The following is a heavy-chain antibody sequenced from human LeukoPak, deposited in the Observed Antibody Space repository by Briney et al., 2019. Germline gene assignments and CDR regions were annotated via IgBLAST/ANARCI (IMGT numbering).Heavy chain of an antibody. CDR1: GFTFNNYA. CDR2: INDGGGYT. Sequence: PGGSLRLSCAASGFTFNNYAMSWVRQAPGKGLEWVSTINDGGGYTYYVDSVKGRFTISRDNSKNTLFLQMNSLGAEDTALYYCAKALAGLFDYWGQGTWSPSPQ. V-gene: IGHV3-23*01. D-gene: IGHD6-19*01. CDR3: AKALAGLFDY. J-gene: IGHJ4*02.